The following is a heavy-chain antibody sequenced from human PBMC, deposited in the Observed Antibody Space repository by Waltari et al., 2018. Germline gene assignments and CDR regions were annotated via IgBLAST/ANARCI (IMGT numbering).Heavy chain of an antibody. J-gene: IGHJ6*02. V-gene: IGHV4-39*01. Sequence: QLQLQESGPGLVKPSETLSLTCTVSGGSISRSSYYWGWIRQPTGKGLARMGTVYYSVSTYYNPSLKSRVTISVDTSKNQFSLKLSSVTAADTAVYYCASPSIVPAAIILWFGEKINYYYGMDVWGQGTTVTVSS. CDR1: GGSISRSSYY. CDR3: ASPSIVPAAIILWFGEKINYYYGMDV. CDR2: VYYSVST. D-gene: IGHD2-2*02.